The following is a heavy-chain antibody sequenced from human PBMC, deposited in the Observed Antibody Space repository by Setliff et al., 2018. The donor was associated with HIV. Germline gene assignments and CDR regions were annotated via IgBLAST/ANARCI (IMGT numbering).Heavy chain of an antibody. D-gene: IGHD3-3*01. CDR3: ARDGFWSGYIDY. J-gene: IGHJ4*02. CDR1: GYTFTSYY. V-gene: IGHV1-46*01. CDR2: INPSGGST. Sequence: ASVKVSCKASGYTFTSYYMHWVRQAPGQGLEWMGIINPSGGSTSYAQKFQGRVTMTRDTSTSTVYMELSRLRSDDTAVYYCARDGFWSGYIDYWGQGTLVTVSS.